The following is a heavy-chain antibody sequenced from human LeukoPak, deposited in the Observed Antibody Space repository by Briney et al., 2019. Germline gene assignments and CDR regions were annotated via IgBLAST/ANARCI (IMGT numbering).Heavy chain of an antibody. D-gene: IGHD1-26*01. CDR1: GFTFSGSA. CDR3: TKVGAEFDY. V-gene: IGHV3-73*01. J-gene: IGHJ4*02. CDR2: IRSKANSYAT. Sequence: GGSLRLSCAASGFTFSGSAMRWVRQASGKGLEWVGRIRSKANSYATAYAASVKGRFTISRDDSKSTAYLQMNSLKIEDTAVYYCTKVGAEFDYWGQGTLVTVSS.